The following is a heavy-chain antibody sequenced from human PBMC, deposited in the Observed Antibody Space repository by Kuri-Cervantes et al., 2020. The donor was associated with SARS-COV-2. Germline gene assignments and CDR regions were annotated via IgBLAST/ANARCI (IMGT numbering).Heavy chain of an antibody. V-gene: IGHV6-1*01. J-gene: IGHJ6*03. CDR1: GDSVSGNSVA. CDR3: ARSGYYSRGVTYYYMDV. CDR2: TYYRSKWFN. D-gene: IGHD3-22*01. Sequence: SQTLSLTCAISGDSVSGNSVAWSWIRQSPSRGLEWLGRTYYRSKWFNDYAESVKSRIGITADTSRNQFSLQLTSVTAADSAVYYCARSGYYSRGVTYYYMDVWDKGTTVTVSS.